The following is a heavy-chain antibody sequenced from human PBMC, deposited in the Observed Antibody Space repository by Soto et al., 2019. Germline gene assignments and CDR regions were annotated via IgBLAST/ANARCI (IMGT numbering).Heavy chain of an antibody. CDR2: INTYNANT. J-gene: IGHJ4*02. Sequence: QVPLVQSGAEVKKPGASVKVSCKASGYTFVDYDITWVRQAPGQGLEWMGWINTYNANTNYAQKLQGRVTLTTDTSTSTAYMELRSLRSDDTAVYYCATNCTSTSCYGAMEVWGQGALVTVSS. V-gene: IGHV1-18*01. D-gene: IGHD2-2*01. CDR1: GYTFVDYD. CDR3: ATNCTSTSCYGAMEV.